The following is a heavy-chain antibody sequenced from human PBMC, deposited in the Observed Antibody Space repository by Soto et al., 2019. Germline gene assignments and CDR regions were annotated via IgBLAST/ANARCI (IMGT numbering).Heavy chain of an antibody. CDR1: GFSLSTDW. CDR3: ARSGQITVTTSDLILRVFDI. J-gene: IGHJ3*02. CDR2: IKHDGSEK. D-gene: IGHD4-17*01. Sequence: EAQLVESGGGLVQPGGSLRLSCTASGFSLSTDWMSWVRQAPGKGLEWVANIKHDGSEKYYVDSVKGRFTISRDNAKNALYLQMSSLKAEDTAVYYCARSGQITVTTSDLILRVFDIWGAGTMVTVSS. V-gene: IGHV3-7*01.